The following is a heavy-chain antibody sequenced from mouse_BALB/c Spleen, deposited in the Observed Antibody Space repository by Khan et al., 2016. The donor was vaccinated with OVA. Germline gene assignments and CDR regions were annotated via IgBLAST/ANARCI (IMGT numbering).Heavy chain of an antibody. V-gene: IGHV3-2*02. Sequence: VQLKESGLGLVKPSQSLSLTCTVTGYSITSEYTWNWIRQFPGNKLEWMGFISYSGNTRYNPSLKSRISITRNTSKNQFFLQLNSVTSEDTATYYCARKDYYDYDTFPYWGQGTLVTVSA. CDR1: GYSITSEYT. CDR3: ARKDYYDYDTFPY. J-gene: IGHJ3*01. D-gene: IGHD2-4*01. CDR2: ISYSGNT.